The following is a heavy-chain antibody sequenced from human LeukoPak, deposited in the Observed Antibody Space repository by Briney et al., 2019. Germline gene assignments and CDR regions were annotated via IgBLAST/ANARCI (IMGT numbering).Heavy chain of an antibody. Sequence: GGSLRLSCAASGFTVSSNYMGWVRQAPGKGLEWVSVIYSGGSTYYADSVKGRFTISRDNSKNTLYLQMNSLRAEDTAVYYCARVLRSGSYFDYWGQGTLVTVSS. CDR3: ARVLRSGSYFDY. CDR2: IYSGGST. V-gene: IGHV3-66*01. CDR1: GFTVSSNY. J-gene: IGHJ4*02. D-gene: IGHD3-10*01.